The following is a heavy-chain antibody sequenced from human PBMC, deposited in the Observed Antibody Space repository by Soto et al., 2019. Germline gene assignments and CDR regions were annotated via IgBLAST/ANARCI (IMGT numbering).Heavy chain of an antibody. J-gene: IGHJ4*02. D-gene: IGHD5-12*01. CDR1: GFNFGDYA. V-gene: IGHV3-49*04. Sequence: DVQLVESGGGLVQPGRSLRLSCGGSGFNFGDYAVSWVRQAPGKGLEWVGFIKSRDYGGTADYAASVEGRVTTSRDDSKSIAYLLMNSLKTEDTAVYYCTSQGVPTIQGFNYWGQGTLVTVSS. CDR3: TSQGVPTIQGFNY. CDR2: IKSRDYGGTA.